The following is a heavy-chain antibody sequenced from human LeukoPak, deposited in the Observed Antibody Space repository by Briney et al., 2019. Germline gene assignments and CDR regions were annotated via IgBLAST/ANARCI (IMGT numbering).Heavy chain of an antibody. V-gene: IGHV4-59*11. J-gene: IGHJ5*02. CDR2: IYYSGST. Sequence: SETLSLTCTVSGGSISSHYWSWIRQPPGKGLEWIGCIYYSGSTNYNPSLKSRVTISVDTSKNQFSLKLSSVTAADTAVYYCARALTGYSSGWYLTHWFDPWGQGTLVTVSS. CDR1: GGSISSHY. D-gene: IGHD6-19*01. CDR3: ARALTGYSSGWYLTHWFDP.